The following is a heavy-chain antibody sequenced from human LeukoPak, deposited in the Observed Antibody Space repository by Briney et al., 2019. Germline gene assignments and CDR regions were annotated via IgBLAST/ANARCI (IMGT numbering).Heavy chain of an antibody. J-gene: IGHJ6*03. CDR1: GGSISSSSYY. D-gene: IGHD3-10*01. V-gene: IGHV4-61*01. CDR3: ARGLPQVEVNYYGHYYYYYMDV. CDR2: IYYSGST. Sequence: SETLSLTCTVSGGSISSSSYYWSWIRQPPGKGLEWIGYIYYSGSTNYNPSPKSRVTISVDTSKNQFSLKLSSVTAADTAVYYCARGLPQVEVNYYGHYYYYYMDVWGKGTTVTISS.